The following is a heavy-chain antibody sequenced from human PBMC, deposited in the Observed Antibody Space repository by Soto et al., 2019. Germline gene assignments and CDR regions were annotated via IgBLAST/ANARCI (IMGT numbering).Heavy chain of an antibody. D-gene: IGHD3-10*01. J-gene: IGHJ4*02. Sequence: QLLESGPGLVKPSETLSLTCTVSGGSISSSSYYWGWIRQPPGKGLEWIGSIYYSGSTYYNPSLKSRVTISVDTSKNQFSLKLSSVTAADTAVYYCARPSGFGELGYWGQGTLVTVSS. CDR3: ARPSGFGELGY. V-gene: IGHV4-39*01. CDR2: IYYSGST. CDR1: GGSISSSSYY.